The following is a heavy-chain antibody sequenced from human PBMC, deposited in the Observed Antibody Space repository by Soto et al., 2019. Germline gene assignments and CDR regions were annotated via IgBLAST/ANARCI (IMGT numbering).Heavy chain of an antibody. CDR2: INPSGGST. CDR3: ARDPPSDTAMVGDYYGMDV. CDR1: GYTFTSYY. V-gene: IGHV1-46*01. D-gene: IGHD5-18*01. Sequence: GASVKVSCKASGYTFTSYYMHWVRQAPGQGLEWMGIINPSGGSTSYAQKFQGRVTMTRDTSTSTVYMELSSLRSEDTAVYYCARDPPSDTAMVGDYYGMDVWGQGTTVTVSS. J-gene: IGHJ6*02.